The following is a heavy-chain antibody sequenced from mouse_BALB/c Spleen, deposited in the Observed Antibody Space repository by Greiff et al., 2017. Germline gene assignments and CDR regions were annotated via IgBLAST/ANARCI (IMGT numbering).Heavy chain of an antibody. CDR2: IWGDGST. V-gene: IGHV2-6-7*01. D-gene: IGHD2-12*01. CDR3: ARDQDVTVSSYDTWFAY. CDR1: GFSLTGYG. J-gene: IGHJ3*01. Sequence: QVQLKQSGPGLVAPSQSLSITCTVSGFSLTGYGVNWVRQPPGKGLEWLGMIWGDGSTDYNSALKSRLSISKDNSKSQVFLKMNSLQTDDTARYYCARDQDVTVSSYDTWFAYWGQGTLVTVSA.